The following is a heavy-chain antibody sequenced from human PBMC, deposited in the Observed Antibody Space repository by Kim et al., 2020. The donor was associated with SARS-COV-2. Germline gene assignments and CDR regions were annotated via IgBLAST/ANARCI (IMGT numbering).Heavy chain of an antibody. Sequence: GGSLRLSCAASEYTFTNYAMTWVRQAPGMGLEWVAAVSASGLRTYYADSLRGRLTISKDNSKNTVILQMNSLRPEDSAIYYCAKGQSGKRQERYSDYWG. CDR1: EYTFTNYA. V-gene: IGHV3-23*01. CDR3: AKGQSGKRQERYSDY. J-gene: IGHJ4*01. CDR2: VSASGLRT. D-gene: IGHD2-15*01.